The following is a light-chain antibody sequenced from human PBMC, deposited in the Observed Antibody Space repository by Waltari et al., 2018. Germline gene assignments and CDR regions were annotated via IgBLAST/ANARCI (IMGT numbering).Light chain of an antibody. Sequence: QSVLTQPPSVSAAPGQKVTIPCSGSSSTICNNYVSWYQHLPGTAPKLLSYETNDRPSGIPDRFSGSKSGTSATLGITELQTGDEADYYCGTWDTSLSAWVFGGGTKLTVL. CDR1: SSTICNNY. CDR3: GTWDTSLSAWV. V-gene: IGLV1-51*02. J-gene: IGLJ3*02. CDR2: ETN.